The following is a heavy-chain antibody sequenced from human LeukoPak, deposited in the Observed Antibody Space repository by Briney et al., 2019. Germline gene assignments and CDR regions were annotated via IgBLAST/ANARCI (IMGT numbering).Heavy chain of an antibody. V-gene: IGHV1-8*01. CDR3: ARENYDFWSGYLYYYYGMDV. J-gene: IGHJ6*02. CDR1: GYTFTSYD. CDR2: RNPNSGNT. D-gene: IGHD3-3*01. Sequence: ASVKVYCKASGYTFTSYDINWVRQATGQGLEWMGWRNPNSGNTGYAQKFQGRVTMTRNTSISTAYMELSSLRSEDTAVYYCARENYDFWSGYLYYYYGMDVWGQGTTVTVSS.